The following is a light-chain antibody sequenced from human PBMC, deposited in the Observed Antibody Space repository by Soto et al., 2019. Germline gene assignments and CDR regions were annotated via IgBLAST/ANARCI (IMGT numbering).Light chain of an antibody. V-gene: IGLV1-40*01. Sequence: QPVLTQPPSVSGAPGQRVTISCTGSSSNIGAGYDVHWYQQLPGTAPKLLIYGNSNRPSGVPDRFSGSKSGNSASLAITGLQAEDEADYYCQSYDSSLSGYVVFGGGTQLTVL. CDR3: QSYDSSLSGYVV. CDR2: GNS. J-gene: IGLJ2*01. CDR1: SSNIGAGYD.